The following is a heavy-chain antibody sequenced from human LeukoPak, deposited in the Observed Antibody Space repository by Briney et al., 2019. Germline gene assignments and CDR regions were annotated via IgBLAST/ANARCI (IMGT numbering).Heavy chain of an antibody. D-gene: IGHD5-18*01. V-gene: IGHV1-69*04. J-gene: IGHJ4*02. CDR3: ARSGYSYGSYFDY. CDR1: GGTSSSYA. Sequence: SVKVSCKASGGTSSSYAISWVRQAPGQGLEWMGRIIPILGIANYAQKFQGRVTITADKSTSTAYMELSSLRSEDTAVYYCARSGYSYGSYFDYWGQGTLVTVSS. CDR2: IIPILGIA.